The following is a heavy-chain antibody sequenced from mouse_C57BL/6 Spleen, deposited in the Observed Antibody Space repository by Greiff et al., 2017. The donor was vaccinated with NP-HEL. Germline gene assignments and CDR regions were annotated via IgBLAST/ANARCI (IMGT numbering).Heavy chain of an antibody. D-gene: IGHD2-3*01. Sequence: EVQLQQSGPVLVKPGASVKMSCKASGYTFTDYYMNWVKQSHGKSLEWIGVINPYNGGTSYNQKFKGKATLTVDKSSSTAYMELNSLTSEDSAVYYCARSYDVYCGGVFAYWGQGTLVTVSA. CDR1: GYTFTDYY. CDR3: ARSYDVYCGGVFAY. J-gene: IGHJ3*01. V-gene: IGHV1-19*01. CDR2: INPYNGGT.